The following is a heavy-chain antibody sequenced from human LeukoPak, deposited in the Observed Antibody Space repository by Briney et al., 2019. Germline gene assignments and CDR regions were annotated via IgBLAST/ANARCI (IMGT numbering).Heavy chain of an antibody. D-gene: IGHD5-24*01. J-gene: IGHJ3*02. V-gene: IGHV1-69*05. CDR1: GGTFSSYA. CDR3: ARAAGYNSVGAFDI. Sequence: GASVKVSCKASGGTFSSYAISWVRQAPGQGLEWMGRIIPIFGTANYAQEFQGRVTITTDESTSTAYMELSSLRSEDTAVYYCARAAGYNSVGAFDIWGQGTMVTVSS. CDR2: IIPIFGTA.